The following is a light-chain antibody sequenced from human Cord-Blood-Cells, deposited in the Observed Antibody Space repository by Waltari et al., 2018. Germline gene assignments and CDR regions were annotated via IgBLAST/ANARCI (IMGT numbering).Light chain of an antibody. CDR3: QQYGSSPWT. CDR2: GAS. J-gene: IGKJ1*01. Sequence: EIVLTPPLGTLSFSPGDRATLRCRASQSVSSSYLAWYQQTPGQAPRLLIYGASSRATGIPDRFSGSGSGTDFTLTISRLEPEDFAVYYCQQYGSSPWTFGQGTKVEIK. CDR1: QSVSSSY. V-gene: IGKV3-20*01.